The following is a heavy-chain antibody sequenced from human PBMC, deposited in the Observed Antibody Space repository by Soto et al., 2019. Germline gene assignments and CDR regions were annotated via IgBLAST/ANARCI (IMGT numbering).Heavy chain of an antibody. CDR1: GFTFSNYA. D-gene: IGHD4-17*01. Sequence: WGSLRLSCAASGFTFSNYAMHWVRQAPGKGLEWVAVISYDGSNKYYTESVKGRFTISRANSKNTLYLQMNSLRPEDTAVYYCAKDLVSTVTMSWFDYWGQGALVTVSS. V-gene: IGHV3-30*18. J-gene: IGHJ4*02. CDR3: AKDLVSTVTMSWFDY. CDR2: ISYDGSNK.